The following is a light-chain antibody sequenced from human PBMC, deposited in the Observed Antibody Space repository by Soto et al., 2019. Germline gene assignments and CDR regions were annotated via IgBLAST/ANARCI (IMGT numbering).Light chain of an antibody. J-gene: IGKJ1*01. CDR1: QDINVY. CDR2: SAS. CDR3: QQYNNWPQWT. Sequence: DIQMTQSPSSVSASIGDTVTITCRASQDINVYLNWYQQKPGEVPKLLIYSASTLHSGVPSRFTGSGSETDFTLTIRSLQPEGFATYYCQQYNNWPQWTFGQGTKVDIK. V-gene: IGKV1-39*01.